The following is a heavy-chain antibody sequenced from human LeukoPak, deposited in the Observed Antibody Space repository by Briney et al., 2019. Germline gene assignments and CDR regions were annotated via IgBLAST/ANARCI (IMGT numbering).Heavy chain of an antibody. V-gene: IGHV3-66*03. D-gene: IGHD3/OR15-3a*01. CDR3: ARDRAANQDWVEFDP. CDR2: IRDSGEA. J-gene: IGHJ5*02. CDR1: GFRVSDYY. Sequence: GGSLRLSCAVSGFRVSDYYMSCVRQAPGKGMEWVGLIRDSGEAFYADFARGRFAISRDESENTLYLQMNSLRVEDTAVYFCARDRAANQDWVEFDPWGQGTPVIVSS.